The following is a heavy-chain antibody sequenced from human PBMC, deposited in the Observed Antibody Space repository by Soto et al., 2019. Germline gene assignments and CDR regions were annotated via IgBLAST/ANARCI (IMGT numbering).Heavy chain of an antibody. Sequence: SETLSLTCTVSDGSISSSSYYWGWIRQPPGKGLEWIGSIYYSGSAYYNPSLKSRVIMSVDRSKNQFSLKLSSVTAADTAVYYCARSKGYCSGGSCYQPGYFAYWGQGTLVTVSS. V-gene: IGHV4-39*01. CDR3: ARSKGYCSGGSCYQPGYFAY. D-gene: IGHD2-15*01. CDR1: DGSISSSSYY. CDR2: IYYSGSA. J-gene: IGHJ4*02.